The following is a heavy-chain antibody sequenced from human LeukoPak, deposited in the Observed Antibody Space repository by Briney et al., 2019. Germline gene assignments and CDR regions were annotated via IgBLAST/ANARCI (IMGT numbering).Heavy chain of an antibody. CDR3: AKGYSSSWYANDY. CDR1: GFTFSSYA. CDR2: ISGSGGST. D-gene: IGHD6-13*01. J-gene: IGHJ4*02. V-gene: IGHV3-23*01. Sequence: GGSLRLSCAASGFTFSSYAMSWVRQAPGKGLEWVSAISGSGGSTYYADSVKGRFTNSRDNSKNTLYLQMNSLRAEDTAVYYCAKGYSSSWYANDYWGQGTLVTVSS.